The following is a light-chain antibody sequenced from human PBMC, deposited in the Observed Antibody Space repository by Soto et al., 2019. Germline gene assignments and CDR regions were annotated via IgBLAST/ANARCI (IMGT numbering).Light chain of an antibody. V-gene: IGKV1-5*01. CDR3: QQYSSYSLT. CDR2: EAS. Sequence: DIQMTQSPSTLSASIGDRVTLTCRASQSIRNSLAWYQQKPGKAPRLLIYEASSLESGVPSRLSGSGSGTEFTLTISSLQPDDFATYYCQQYSSYSLTFCQGTNVDIK. CDR1: QSIRNS. J-gene: IGKJ1*01.